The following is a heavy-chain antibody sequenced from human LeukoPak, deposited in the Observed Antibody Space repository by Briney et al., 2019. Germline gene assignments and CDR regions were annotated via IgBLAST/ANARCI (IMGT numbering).Heavy chain of an antibody. V-gene: IGHV4-34*01. CDR2: INQSGNT. D-gene: IGHD3-3*01. CDR3: ATGPGGYYFDY. CDR1: GGSFGGYY. Sequence: ASETLSLTCSVYGGSFGGYYWSWIRQSPEKGLEWIAEINQSGNTNYNPSLKSRVTISVDTPKNQFSLKVTSVVAADTAVHYCATGPGGYYFDYWGQGTLVTVSS. J-gene: IGHJ4*02.